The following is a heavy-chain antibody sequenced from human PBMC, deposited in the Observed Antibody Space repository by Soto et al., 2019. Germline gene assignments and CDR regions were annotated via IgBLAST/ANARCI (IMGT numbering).Heavy chain of an antibody. CDR1: GYSFANYW. V-gene: IGHV5-51*01. CDR2: IYPGDSDT. CDR3: ARNRLRRYYYGMDV. D-gene: IGHD3-9*01. Sequence: GESLKISCQGSGYSFANYWIAWVSQMPGKGLEWVGVIYPGDSDTRYSPSFRGQVTISADKCISHVYLQWSSLKASDTAMYYCARNRLRRYYYGMDVWGQGTTVTVSS. J-gene: IGHJ6*02.